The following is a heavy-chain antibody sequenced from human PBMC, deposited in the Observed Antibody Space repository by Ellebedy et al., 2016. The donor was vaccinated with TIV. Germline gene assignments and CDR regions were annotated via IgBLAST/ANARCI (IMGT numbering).Heavy chain of an antibody. CDR1: GASVSSYY. V-gene: IGHV4-59*02. D-gene: IGHD5-18*01. CDR3: AREGYSYGPEY. CDR2: VYHDGST. J-gene: IGHJ4*02. Sequence: MPSETLSLTCTVSGASVSSYYWSWIRQSPGKGLEWNGSVYHDGSTNDNPSLKSRVTMSIDTSENHFSLNLNSVTAADTAVYYCAREGYSYGPEYWGQGTLVIVSS.